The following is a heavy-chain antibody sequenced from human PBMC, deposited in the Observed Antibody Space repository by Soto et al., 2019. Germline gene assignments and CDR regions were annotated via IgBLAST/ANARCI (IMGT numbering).Heavy chain of an antibody. D-gene: IGHD6-13*01. CDR3: ARDAYSSSWYGPSYYYGMDV. V-gene: IGHV3-33*01. CDR1: GFTFSSYG. J-gene: IGHJ6*02. Sequence: GGSLRLSCAASGFTFSSYGMHWVRQAPGKGLEWVAVIWYDGSNKYYADSVKGRFTISRDNSKNTLYLQMNSLRAEDTAVYYCARDAYSSSWYGPSYYYGMDVWGQGTTVAVSS. CDR2: IWYDGSNK.